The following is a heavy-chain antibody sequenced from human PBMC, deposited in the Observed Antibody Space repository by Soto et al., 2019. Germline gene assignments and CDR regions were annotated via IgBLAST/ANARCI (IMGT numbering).Heavy chain of an antibody. V-gene: IGHV4-39*01. J-gene: IGHJ4*02. D-gene: IGHD6-25*01. Sequence: SETLSLTCTATGDSISSGSYYWCWIRQPPGKGLARIGGFYYSGSTYNWPSLRSRCAMSVDTCKDQFSLKLKSVTAADTALYFCARQRPSVATQAYFDVWGPGSLVTVSS. CDR3: ARQRPSVATQAYFDV. CDR2: FYYSGST. CDR1: GDSISSGSYY.